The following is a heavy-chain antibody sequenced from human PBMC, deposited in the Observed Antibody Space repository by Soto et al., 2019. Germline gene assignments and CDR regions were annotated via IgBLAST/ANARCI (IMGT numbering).Heavy chain of an antibody. J-gene: IGHJ3*02. Sequence: SETLSLTCTVSGGSISSGGYYWSWIRQHPGKGLEWIGYIYYSGSTYYNPSLKSRVTISVDTSKNQFSLKLSSVTAADTAVYYCAREESGSFPGAFDIWGQGTMVTVSS. D-gene: IGHD1-26*01. CDR3: AREESGSFPGAFDI. CDR2: IYYSGST. V-gene: IGHV4-31*03. CDR1: GGSISSGGYY.